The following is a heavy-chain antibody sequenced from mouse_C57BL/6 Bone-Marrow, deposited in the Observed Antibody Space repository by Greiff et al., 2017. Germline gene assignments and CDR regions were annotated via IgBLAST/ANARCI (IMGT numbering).Heavy chain of an antibody. V-gene: IGHV5-17*01. D-gene: IGHD1-1*02. CDR1: GFTFSDSG. CDR3: ARPLRWDEAAWFAY. J-gene: IGHJ3*01. CDR2: ISSGSSTI. Sequence: EVHLVESGGGLVKPGGSLKLSCAASGFTFSDSGMHWVRQAPEKGLEWVAYISSGSSTIYYADTVKGRFTISRDNAKNTLFLQMTSLRSEDTAMYYCARPLRWDEAAWFAYWGQGTLVTVSA.